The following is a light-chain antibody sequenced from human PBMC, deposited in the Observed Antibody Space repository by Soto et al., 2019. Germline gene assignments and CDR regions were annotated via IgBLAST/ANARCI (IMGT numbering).Light chain of an antibody. CDR3: AAWDDSLNVV. CDR2: SNN. J-gene: IGLJ2*01. V-gene: IGLV1-44*01. CDR1: SSNIGSNT. Sequence: QPVLPQPPSASGTPGQRVTISCSGSSSNIGSNTVNWYQQLPGTAPKLLIFSNNQRPSGVPDRFSGSKSGTSASLAISGLQSEDEADYYCAAWDDSLNVVFGGGTKLTVL.